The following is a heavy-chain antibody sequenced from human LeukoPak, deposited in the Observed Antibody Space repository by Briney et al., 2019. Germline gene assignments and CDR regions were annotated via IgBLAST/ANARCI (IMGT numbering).Heavy chain of an antibody. D-gene: IGHD1-14*01. CDR2: INPSGGST. J-gene: IGHJ5*02. CDR3: ARRYSAWFDP. Sequence: ASVKVSCKASGYTFTSYYMHWVRQAPGQGLEWMGIINPSGGSTSYAQKFQGRVTITADESTSTAYMELSSLRSEDTAVYYCARRYSAWFDPWGQGTLVTVSS. CDR1: GYTFTSYY. V-gene: IGHV1-46*01.